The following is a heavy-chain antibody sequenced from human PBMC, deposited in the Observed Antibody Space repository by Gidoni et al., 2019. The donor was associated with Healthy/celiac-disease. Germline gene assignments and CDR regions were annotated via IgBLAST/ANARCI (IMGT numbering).Heavy chain of an antibody. CDR1: GFTFSSYG. D-gene: IGHD3-3*01. CDR2: MSGSGGST. Sequence: EVQLVESGGGLVQPGGSLRLSCAASGFTFSSYGMSWVRQAPGKGLEWVSAMSGSGGSTNYVDSVKGRFTISRDNSKNTLYLQMNSLRAEDTAVYYCAKAVSPKPIRFLEWLFPGMDVWGQGTTVTVSS. CDR3: AKAVSPKPIRFLEWLFPGMDV. V-gene: IGHV3-23*04. J-gene: IGHJ6*02.